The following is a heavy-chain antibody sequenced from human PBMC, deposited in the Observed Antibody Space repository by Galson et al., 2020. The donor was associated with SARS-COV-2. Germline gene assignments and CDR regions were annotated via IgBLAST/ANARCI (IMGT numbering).Heavy chain of an antibody. D-gene: IGHD4-17*01. CDR2: ISGSGGST. CDR3: AKDYGGNSGDYYYYGMDV. CDR1: GFTFSSYA. V-gene: IGHV3-23*01. J-gene: IGHJ6*02. Sequence: GGSLRLSCAASGFTFSSYAMSWVRQAPGKGLEWVSAISGSGGSTYYADSVKGRFTISRDNSKNTLYLQMNSLRAEDTAVYYCAKDYGGNSGDYYYYGMDVWGQGTTVTVSS.